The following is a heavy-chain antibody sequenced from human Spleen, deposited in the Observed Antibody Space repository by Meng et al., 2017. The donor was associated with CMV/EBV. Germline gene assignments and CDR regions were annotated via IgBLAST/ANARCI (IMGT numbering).Heavy chain of an antibody. CDR1: GGSMSSGNYY. V-gene: IGHV4-30-4*08. Sequence: VQLQESRPGLVEPSQTLSLTCTVSGGSMSSGNYYWSWIRQPPGKGLEWIGEINHSGSTNYNPSLKSRVTISVDTSKNQFSLKLSSVTAADTAVYYCASTDIVATKVHKPLDYWGQGTLVTVSS. CDR2: INHSGST. CDR3: ASTDIVATKVHKPLDY. J-gene: IGHJ4*02. D-gene: IGHD5-12*01.